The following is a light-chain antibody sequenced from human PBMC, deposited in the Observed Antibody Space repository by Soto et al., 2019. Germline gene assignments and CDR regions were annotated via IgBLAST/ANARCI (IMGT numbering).Light chain of an antibody. J-gene: IGKJ4*01. Sequence: DIQMTQSPSSLSASVGDRVTITCRASQSISSYLNWYQQKLGKAPKLLIHAASSLQSGVPSRFSGSGSGTDFTLTISSLQPEDFATYYCQQSYSTPRTFGGGTKVEIK. CDR2: AAS. CDR1: QSISSY. CDR3: QQSYSTPRT. V-gene: IGKV1-39*01.